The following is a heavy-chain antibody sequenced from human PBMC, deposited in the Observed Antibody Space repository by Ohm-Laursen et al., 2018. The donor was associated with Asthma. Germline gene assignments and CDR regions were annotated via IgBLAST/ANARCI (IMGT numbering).Heavy chain of an antibody. V-gene: IGHV4-59*01. CDR2: MDSSGGA. J-gene: IGHJ4*02. Sequence: GTLSLTCAVSGGSLSGYSWSWVRQPPGRELEWIAYMDSSGGANYNPSLQSRVTLSIDTSKNQVSLRLSSVTAADTAVYFCARGVYGGYFDYWGRGNLVTVSS. CDR1: GGSLSGYS. D-gene: IGHD4-23*01. CDR3: ARGVYGGYFDY.